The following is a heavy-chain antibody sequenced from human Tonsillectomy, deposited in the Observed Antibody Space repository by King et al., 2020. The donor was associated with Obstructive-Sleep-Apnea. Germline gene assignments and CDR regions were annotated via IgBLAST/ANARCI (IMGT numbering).Heavy chain of an antibody. D-gene: IGHD1-14*01. CDR3: ATHTTAWRPVDS. V-gene: IGHV4-39*01. Sequence: MQLQESGPGLVKPSETLSLTCTVSGDSLSSSSYYWGWIRQPPGKGLEWIGGIYYLWSTYYNPSLKSRVTISVDTSKNQFSLKLGSVTAADTAVYYCATHTTAWRPVDSWGQGTLVTVSS. J-gene: IGHJ4*02. CDR1: GDSLSSSSYY. CDR2: IYYLWST.